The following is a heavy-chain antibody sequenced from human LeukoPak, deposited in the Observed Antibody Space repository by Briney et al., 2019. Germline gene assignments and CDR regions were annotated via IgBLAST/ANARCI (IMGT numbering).Heavy chain of an antibody. D-gene: IGHD3-9*01. V-gene: IGHV4-34*01. CDR2: INHSGST. CDR3: AEDYDILTGYYGYFDY. Sequence: SETLSLTCAVYGGSFSGYYWSWIRQPPGKGLEWIGEINHSGSTNYNPSLKSRVTMSVDTSNNQFSLKLSSVTAADTAVYYCAEDYDILTGYYGYFDYWGQGTLVTVSS. CDR1: GGSFSGYY. J-gene: IGHJ4*02.